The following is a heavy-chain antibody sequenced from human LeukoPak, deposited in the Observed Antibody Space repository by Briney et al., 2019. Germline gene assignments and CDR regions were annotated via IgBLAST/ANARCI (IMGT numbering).Heavy chain of an antibody. Sequence: GGSLRLSCAASGFTFSSYGMHWVRQAPGKGLEWVAFIRYDGSNKYYADSVKGRFTISRDNFKNTLYLQMNSLRAEDTAVYYCAKDKPEWYNWKNWFDPWGQGTLVTVSS. D-gene: IGHD1-20*01. CDR2: IRYDGSNK. CDR1: GFTFSSYG. V-gene: IGHV3-30*02. CDR3: AKDKPEWYNWKNWFDP. J-gene: IGHJ5*02.